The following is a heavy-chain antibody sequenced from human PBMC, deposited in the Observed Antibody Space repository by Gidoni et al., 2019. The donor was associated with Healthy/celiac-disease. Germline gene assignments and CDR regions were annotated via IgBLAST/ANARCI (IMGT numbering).Heavy chain of an antibody. V-gene: IGHV4-61*02. CDR1: GGSISSGSYY. J-gene: IGHJ4*02. CDR3: ARGVLRYSRIDY. D-gene: IGHD3-9*01. Sequence: QVQLQESGPGLVKPSQTLSLTCTVSGGSISSGSYYWSWIRQPAGKGLEWIGRIYTSGSTNYNPSLKSRVTISVDTSKNQFSLKLSSVTAADTAVYYCARGVLRYSRIDYWGQGTLVTVSS. CDR2: IYTSGST.